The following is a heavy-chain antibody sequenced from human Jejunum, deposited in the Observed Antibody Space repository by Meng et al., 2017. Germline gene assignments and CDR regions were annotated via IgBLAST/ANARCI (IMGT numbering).Heavy chain of an antibody. CDR2: IIPVLRTT. D-gene: IGHD3-16*01. CDR1: GGSFNSHG. Sequence: SVKVSCKASGGSFNSHGINWVRQAPGQGLEWVGRIIPVLRTTDYAQKFQGRVTITTDTSTGTAYMEVSSLTSEDTAVYYCARQGNYDSLDDGFDVWGQGTMVTVSS. J-gene: IGHJ3*01. CDR3: ARQGNYDSLDDGFDV. V-gene: IGHV1-69*10.